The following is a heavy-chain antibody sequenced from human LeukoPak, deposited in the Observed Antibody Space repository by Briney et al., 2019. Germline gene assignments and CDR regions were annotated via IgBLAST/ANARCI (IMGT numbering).Heavy chain of an antibody. J-gene: IGHJ5*02. CDR2: IYYSGST. V-gene: IGHV4-59*11. CDR3: ARDSGYVGWLDP. Sequence: SETQSLICTVSVGSISSHYWSWIRHPPGKGLEWIGYIYYSGSTNYNPSLKSRVTISVDTSKNQFSLKLSSVTAADTAVYYCARDSGYVGWLDPWGQGTLVTVSS. CDR1: VGSISSHY. D-gene: IGHD5-12*01.